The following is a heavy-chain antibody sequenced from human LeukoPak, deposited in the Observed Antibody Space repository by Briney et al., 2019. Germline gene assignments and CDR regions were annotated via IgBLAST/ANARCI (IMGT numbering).Heavy chain of an antibody. CDR2: INHSGST. D-gene: IGHD2-2*01. CDR3: ARGRKDIVVVPAAIFGY. V-gene: IGHV4-34*01. J-gene: IGHJ4*02. CDR1: GGSVSGYY. Sequence: SETLSLTCAVYGGSVSGYYWSWIRQPPGKGLEWIGEINHSGSTNYNPSLKSRVTISVDTSKNQFSLKLSSVTAADTAVYYCARGRKDIVVVPAAIFGYWGQGTLVTVSS.